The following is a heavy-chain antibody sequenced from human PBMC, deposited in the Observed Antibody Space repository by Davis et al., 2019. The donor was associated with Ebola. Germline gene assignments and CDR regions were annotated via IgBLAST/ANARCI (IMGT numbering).Heavy chain of an antibody. Sequence: GGSLRLSCAASGFTFSGSAMHWVRQASGKGLEWVGRIRSKANSYATAYAASVKGRFTISRDDSKNTAYLQMNSLKTEDTAVYYCTSTREAAAGIEDHWGQGTLVTVSS. D-gene: IGHD6-13*01. CDR1: GFTFSGSA. CDR2: IRSKANSYAT. CDR3: TSTREAAAGIEDH. V-gene: IGHV3-73*01. J-gene: IGHJ4*02.